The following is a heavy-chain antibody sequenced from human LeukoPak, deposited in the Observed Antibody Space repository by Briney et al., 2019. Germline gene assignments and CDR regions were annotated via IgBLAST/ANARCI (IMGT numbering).Heavy chain of an antibody. CDR1: GFTFNTYS. CDR3: ARGKTSQNIVTRKTYNWFDP. Sequence: PGGSLRLSCAVSGFTFNTYSMNWVRQAPGKGLEWVSTISSSSNYIYYGESVKGRFTISRDNAKNSLYPQMKSLRAEDTAVYYCARGKTSQNIVTRKTYNWFDPWGQGTLVTVSS. D-gene: IGHD2/OR15-2a*01. CDR2: ISSSSNYI. J-gene: IGHJ5*02. V-gene: IGHV3-21*01.